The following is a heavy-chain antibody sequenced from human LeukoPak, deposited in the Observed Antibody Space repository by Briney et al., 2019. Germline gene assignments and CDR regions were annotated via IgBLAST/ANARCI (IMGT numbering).Heavy chain of an antibody. D-gene: IGHD3-22*01. CDR3: APQGGTYYYDSYWFDP. CDR1: GGSFSGYY. CDR2: INHSGST. J-gene: IGHJ5*02. V-gene: IGHV4-34*01. Sequence: PSETLSLTCAVYGGSFSGYYWSWIRQPPGKGLEWIGEINHSGSTNYNPSLKSRVTISLDTSKNQFSLKLSSVTAADTAVYYCAPQGGTYYYDSYWFDPWGPGTLVTVSS.